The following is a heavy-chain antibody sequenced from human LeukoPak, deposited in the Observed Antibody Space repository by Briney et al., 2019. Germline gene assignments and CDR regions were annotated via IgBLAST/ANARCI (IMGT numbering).Heavy chain of an antibody. CDR1: GFTFSSYA. Sequence: GGSLRLSCAASGFTFSSYAMHWVRQAPGKGLEWVAVISYDGSNKYYADSVKGRFTISRDNSKNTLYLQMNSLRAEDTAVYYCARDSGYYGSGSYYSWFDPWGQGTLVTVSS. CDR2: ISYDGSNK. J-gene: IGHJ5*02. V-gene: IGHV3-30*04. D-gene: IGHD3-10*01. CDR3: ARDSGYYGSGSYYSWFDP.